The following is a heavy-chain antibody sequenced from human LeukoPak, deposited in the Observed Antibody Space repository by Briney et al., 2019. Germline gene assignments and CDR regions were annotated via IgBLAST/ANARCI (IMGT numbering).Heavy chain of an antibody. CDR3: AKDGPHDDIVKGNLYYFDY. J-gene: IGHJ4*02. CDR1: GFTFSTHW. D-gene: IGHD3-16*02. V-gene: IGHV3-7*03. Sequence: GGSLRLSCAASGFTFSTHWMSWVRQAPGKGLEWVAKIKEDGSEKYYVDSVKGRFTISRDNSKNTLSLQLNNLRVEDTAVYHCAKDGPHDDIVKGNLYYFDYWGQGILVTVSS. CDR2: IKEDGSEK.